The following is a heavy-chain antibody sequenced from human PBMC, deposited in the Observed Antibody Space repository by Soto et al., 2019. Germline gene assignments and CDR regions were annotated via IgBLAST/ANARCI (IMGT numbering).Heavy chain of an antibody. CDR2: FDPEDGET. J-gene: IGHJ4*02. Sequence: GASVKVSCKVSGYTLTELSMHWVRQAPGKGLEWMGGFDPEDGETIYAQKFQGRVTMTEDTSTDTAYMELSSLRSEDTAVYYCVAGLVDYYDSSGLKSLFDEWGQGTLVTVSS. D-gene: IGHD3-22*01. V-gene: IGHV1-24*01. CDR1: GYTLTELS. CDR3: VAGLVDYYDSSGLKSLFDE.